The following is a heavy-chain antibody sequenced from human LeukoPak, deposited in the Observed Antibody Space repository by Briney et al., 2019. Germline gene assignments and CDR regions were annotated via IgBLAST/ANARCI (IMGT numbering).Heavy chain of an antibody. CDR1: GGTFSSYA. CDR2: IIPIFGTA. J-gene: IGHJ4*02. Sequence: SVKVSCKASGGTFSSYAISWVRQAPGQGLEWMGGIIPIFGTANYAQKFQGRVTITADESTSTAYMELSRLRSDDTAVYYCARGDELGNIDYWGQGTLVTVSS. V-gene: IGHV1-69*13. D-gene: IGHD7-27*01. CDR3: ARGDELGNIDY.